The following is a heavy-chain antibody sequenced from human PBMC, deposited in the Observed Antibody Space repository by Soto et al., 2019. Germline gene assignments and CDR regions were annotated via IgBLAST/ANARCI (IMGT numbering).Heavy chain of an antibody. CDR3: AREDYDDYGVGWFDP. D-gene: IGHD4-17*01. J-gene: IGHJ5*02. CDR1: GFTFSSYA. Sequence: QVQLVESGGGVVQPGRSLRLSCAASGFTFSSYAMHWVRQAPGKGLEWVAVISYDGSNKYYADSVKGRFTISRDNSKNTLYLQMNSLRAEDTAVYYCAREDYDDYGVGWFDPWGQGTLVTVSS. V-gene: IGHV3-30-3*01. CDR2: ISYDGSNK.